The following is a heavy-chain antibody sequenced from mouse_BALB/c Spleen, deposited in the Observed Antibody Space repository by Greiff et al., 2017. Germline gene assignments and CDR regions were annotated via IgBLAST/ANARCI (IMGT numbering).Heavy chain of an antibody. CDR3: TRGGYGRGDYYAMDY. Sequence: EVQLVESGTVLARPGASVKMSCKASGYSFTSYWMHWVKQRPGQGLEWIGAIYPGNSDTSYNQKFKGKAKLTAVTSASTAYMELSSLTNEDSAVYYCTRGGYGRGDYYAMDYWGQGTSVTVSS. V-gene: IGHV1-5*01. CDR1: GYSFTSYW. CDR2: IYPGNSDT. D-gene: IGHD1-1*01. J-gene: IGHJ4*01.